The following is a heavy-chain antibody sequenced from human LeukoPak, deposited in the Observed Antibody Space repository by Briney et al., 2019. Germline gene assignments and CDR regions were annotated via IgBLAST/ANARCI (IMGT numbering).Heavy chain of an antibody. Sequence: SGPALVKPTQTLTLTCTFSGFSLSTTGMRVSWIRQPPGKALEWLARSDWDDDKFYSTSLKTRLTISKDTSKNLVVLTMTNMDPVDTATYYCARMTSYGSGFDPWGQGTLVTVSS. CDR1: GFSLSTTGMR. V-gene: IGHV2-70*04. CDR3: ARMTSYGSGFDP. J-gene: IGHJ5*02. CDR2: SDWDDDK. D-gene: IGHD3-10*01.